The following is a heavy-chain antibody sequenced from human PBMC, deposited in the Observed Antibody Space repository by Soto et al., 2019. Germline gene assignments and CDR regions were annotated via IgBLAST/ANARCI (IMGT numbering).Heavy chain of an antibody. J-gene: IGHJ6*02. D-gene: IGHD5-18*01. CDR2: IYTSGST. CDR1: GGSISSYY. Sequence: LSLTCTVSGGSISSYYWSWIRQPAGKGLEWIGRIYTSGSTNYNPSLKSRVTMSVDTSKNQFSLKLSSVTAADTAVYYCARGAERGLWPYYYYGMDVWGQGTTVTVSS. V-gene: IGHV4-4*07. CDR3: ARGAERGLWPYYYYGMDV.